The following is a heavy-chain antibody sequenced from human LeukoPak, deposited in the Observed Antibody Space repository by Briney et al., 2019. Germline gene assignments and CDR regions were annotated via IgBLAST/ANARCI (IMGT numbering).Heavy chain of an antibody. CDR1: GYTFTGYY. V-gene: IGHV1-18*04. Sequence: GASVTVSCTASGYTFTGYYMHWVRQAPGQGLEWMGWISAYNGNTNYAQKLQGRVTMTTDTSTSTAYMELRSLRSDDTAVYYCARDYDFWSGYSDRFDPWGQGTLVTVSS. J-gene: IGHJ5*02. CDR3: ARDYDFWSGYSDRFDP. CDR2: ISAYNGNT. D-gene: IGHD3-3*01.